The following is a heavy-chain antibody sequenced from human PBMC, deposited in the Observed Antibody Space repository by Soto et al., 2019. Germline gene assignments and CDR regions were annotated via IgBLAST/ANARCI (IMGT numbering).Heavy chain of an antibody. CDR1: GFTFSFYW. V-gene: IGHV3-7*01. J-gene: IGHJ5*02. Sequence: GGSLRLSCEVSGFTFSFYWMSWVRQAPGKGLEWVANINQDGSEINFVDSVKGRFTISRDNAKNLLYLQMNSLRAEDTAVYYCARDLEAEFDPWGQGTLVTVSS. D-gene: IGHD6-19*01. CDR3: ARDLEAEFDP. CDR2: INQDGSEI.